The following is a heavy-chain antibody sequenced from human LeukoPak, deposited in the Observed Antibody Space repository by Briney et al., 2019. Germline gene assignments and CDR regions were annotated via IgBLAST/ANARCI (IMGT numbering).Heavy chain of an antibody. V-gene: IGHV3-23*05. CDR3: ANEIRPNDY. CDR2: IDISGDST. Sequence: GGSLRLSCVVSGFTFSSHAMCWVRQAPGRGLEWVSSIDISGDSTSYADSVKGRFTISRDNSKNTLLLQMDSLRAEDSAIYYCANEIRPNDYWGQGTLVTVSS. CDR1: GFTFSSHA. J-gene: IGHJ4*02. D-gene: IGHD4/OR15-4a*01.